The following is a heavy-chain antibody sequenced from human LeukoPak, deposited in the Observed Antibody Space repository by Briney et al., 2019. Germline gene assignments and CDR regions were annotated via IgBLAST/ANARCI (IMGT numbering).Heavy chain of an antibody. Sequence: GASVKVSCKASGYTFTSYDINWVRQATGQGVEWMGWMNPNSGNTGYAQKFQGRVTMTRNTSISTAYMELSSLRSEDTAVYYCARGLTYYDILTGYSHYYYMDVWGKGTTVTVSS. D-gene: IGHD3-9*01. CDR3: ARGLTYYDILTGYSHYYYMDV. CDR1: GYTFTSYD. CDR2: MNPNSGNT. V-gene: IGHV1-8*01. J-gene: IGHJ6*03.